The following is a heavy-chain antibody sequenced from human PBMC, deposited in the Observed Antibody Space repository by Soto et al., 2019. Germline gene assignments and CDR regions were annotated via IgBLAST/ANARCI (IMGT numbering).Heavy chain of an antibody. D-gene: IGHD1-26*01. CDR3: ARGVSVTLAVQGGAPDKNYFDS. J-gene: IGHJ4*02. V-gene: IGHV4-34*04. CDR1: GASFSCFY. CDR2: IDHSGIT. Sequence: SETLSLTCAVSGASFSCFYWSWIRQSPGKGLEWIGEIDHSGITDHNTALKSRATMSVDTYKNQFSLKLRSVTAADTAVYYCARGVSVTLAVQGGAPDKNYFDSWSQGTLVPVSS.